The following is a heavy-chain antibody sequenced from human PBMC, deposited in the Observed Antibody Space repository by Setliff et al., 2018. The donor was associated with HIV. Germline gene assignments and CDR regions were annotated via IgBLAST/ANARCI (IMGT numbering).Heavy chain of an antibody. CDR2: IYYSGST. Sequence: SETLSLTCTVSGGSISSHYWSWIRQPPGKGLEWIGSIYYSGSTDYNPSLKSRVTITIDMSKNQFSPKLSSVTAADTAVYYCASSMPKYSSRGGIWGQGTMVTVSS. J-gene: IGHJ3*02. CDR3: ASSMPKYSSRGGI. D-gene: IGHD6-6*01. V-gene: IGHV4-59*11. CDR1: GGSISSHY.